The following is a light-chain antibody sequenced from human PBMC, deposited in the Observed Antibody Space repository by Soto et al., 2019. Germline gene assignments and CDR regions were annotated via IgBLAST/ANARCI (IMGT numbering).Light chain of an antibody. CDR2: WAS. CDR3: QQYYSVPPT. CDR1: QSGLYSSNNKNY. J-gene: IGKJ2*01. V-gene: IGKV4-1*01. Sequence: DIVMTQSPDSLAVSLGERATINCKSSQSGLYSSNNKNYLAWYQQKPGQPPKLLIYWASTRESGVPDRFSGSGSGTGTDFTLTISSLQAEDVAVYFCQQYYSVPPTFGQGTKLEIK.